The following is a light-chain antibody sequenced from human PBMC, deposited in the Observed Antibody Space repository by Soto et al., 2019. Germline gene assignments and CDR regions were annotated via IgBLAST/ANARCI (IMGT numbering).Light chain of an antibody. CDR3: QQYGSSPQT. CDR1: QSVSSSY. V-gene: IGKV3-20*01. J-gene: IGKJ1*01. CDR2: GAS. Sequence: EIVLTQSPGTLSLSPGERATLSCRASQSVSSSYLAWYQQKPGQAPRLLIYGASSRATGIPDRFSGSGSGTDFTLNISRLEPEDFAVYYCQQYGSSPQTFGQGTKVESK.